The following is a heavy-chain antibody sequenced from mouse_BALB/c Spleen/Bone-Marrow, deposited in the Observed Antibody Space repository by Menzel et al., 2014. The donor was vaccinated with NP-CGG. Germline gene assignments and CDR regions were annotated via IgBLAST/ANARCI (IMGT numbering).Heavy chain of an antibody. CDR3: ARSGSSSGYFDY. CDR2: ISSGSSTV. Sequence: QLVESGGGLVQPGGSRKLSCAASGFTFSSFGMHWVRQAPEKGLEWVAYISSGSSTVYYADKVMGRFTISRDNPKNTLFLQMTSLRSEDTAMYYCARSGSSSGYFDYWGQGTTLTVSS. D-gene: IGHD1-1*01. V-gene: IGHV5-17*02. CDR1: GFTFSSFG. J-gene: IGHJ2*01.